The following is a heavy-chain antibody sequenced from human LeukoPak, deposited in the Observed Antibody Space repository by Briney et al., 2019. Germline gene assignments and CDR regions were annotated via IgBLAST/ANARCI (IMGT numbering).Heavy chain of an antibody. J-gene: IGHJ3*02. Sequence: SETLSLTCTVSGGSISSSSYYWGWIRQPPGKGLEWIGSIYYSGSTYYNPSLKSRATISVDTSKNQFSLKLSSVTAADTAVYYCARDGTYYYDSSGYMIWGQGTMVTVSS. CDR3: ARDGTYYYDSSGYMI. CDR1: GGSISSSSYY. V-gene: IGHV4-39*07. D-gene: IGHD3-22*01. CDR2: IYYSGST.